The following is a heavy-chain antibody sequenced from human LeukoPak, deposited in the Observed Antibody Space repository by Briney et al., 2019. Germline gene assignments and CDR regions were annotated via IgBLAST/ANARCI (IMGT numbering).Heavy chain of an antibody. D-gene: IGHD6-13*01. CDR3: ARRYYSSSRIDY. CDR1: GFPFSNYW. V-gene: IGHV3-74*01. Sequence: TGGSLRLSCAASGFPFSNYWMHWVRQAPGKGLVWVSRVNSDGSTTNYADSVKGRFTISRDNAENTLYMRMNSLRPEDTAVYYCARRYYSSSRIDYWGQGTLVTVSS. CDR2: VNSDGSTT. J-gene: IGHJ4*02.